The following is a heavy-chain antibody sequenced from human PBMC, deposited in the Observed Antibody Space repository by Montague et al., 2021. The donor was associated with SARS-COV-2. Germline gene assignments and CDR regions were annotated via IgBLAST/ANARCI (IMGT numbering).Heavy chain of an antibody. D-gene: IGHD5-24*01. J-gene: IGHJ5*02. CDR1: GFTFSSAW. Sequence: SLRLSCAASGFTFSSAWMTWVRQSPGKGLEWVGRIKSKAVGGAIQCATSVKGRFTISRDDSENTLYLQMDSLTTEDTAVYYCTADFSDTAEQMAQTDLWGQGTLVTVSS. V-gene: IGHV3-15*01. CDR3: TADFSDTAEQMAQTDL. CDR2: IKSKAVGGAI.